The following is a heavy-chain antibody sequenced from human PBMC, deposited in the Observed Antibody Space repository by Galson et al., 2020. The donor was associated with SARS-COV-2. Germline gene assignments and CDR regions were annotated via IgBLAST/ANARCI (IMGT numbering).Heavy chain of an antibody. V-gene: IGHV4-4*02. Sequence: ASQTLSPTCAVSGGSISSDNWWSWFRQPPGKGLGWIGEIYHSGTTNYKPSRKIRANISVGRSKNQFSLSLTSVTAADTAVYFCARVTVGATGFDLWGQGALVTVSS. CDR3: ARVTVGATGFDL. CDR1: GGSISSDNW. CDR2: IYHSGTT. D-gene: IGHD1-26*01. J-gene: IGHJ4*02.